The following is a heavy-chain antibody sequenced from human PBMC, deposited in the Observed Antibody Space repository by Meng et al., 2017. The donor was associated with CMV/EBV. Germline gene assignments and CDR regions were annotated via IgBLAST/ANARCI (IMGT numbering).Heavy chain of an antibody. CDR2: FDPEDGET. J-gene: IGHJ4*02. CDR1: GYTLTELS. D-gene: IGHD5-24*01. CDR3: ARGITLIRWLQWTTPLGYYFDY. V-gene: IGHV1-24*01. Sequence: ASVKVSCKVSGYTLTELSRHWVRQAPGKGLEWMGGFDPEDGETIYAQKFQGRVTMTEDTSTDTAYMELSSLRSEDTAVYYCARGITLIRWLQWTTPLGYYFDYWGQGTLVTVSS.